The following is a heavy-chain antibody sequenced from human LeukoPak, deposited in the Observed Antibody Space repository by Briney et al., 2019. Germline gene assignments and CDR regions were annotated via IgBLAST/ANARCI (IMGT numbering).Heavy chain of an antibody. D-gene: IGHD2/OR15-2a*01. CDR3: ATWAFYHGMDV. V-gene: IGHV3-43*02. CDR1: GFTFDGYA. Sequence: GGSLRLSCVASGFTFDGYAMHRVRQAPGKGLEWVSLINADGGRTYYADSVNGRFTISRDNSKNSLYLQMNSLRSGDSAVYYCATWAFYHGMDVWGQGTTVIVSS. J-gene: IGHJ6*02. CDR2: INADGGRT.